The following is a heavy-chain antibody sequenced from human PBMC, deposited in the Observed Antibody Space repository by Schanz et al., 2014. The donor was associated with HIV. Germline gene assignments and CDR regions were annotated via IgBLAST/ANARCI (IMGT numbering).Heavy chain of an antibody. CDR2: ISYDGSNK. V-gene: IGHV3-30*03. Sequence: QEQLVESGGGLVKPGGSLRLSCAASGFTFSTYGMHWVRQAPGKGLEWVAFISYDGSNKYYADSVKGRFTISRDNSKNTLYLQMNSLRAEDTAIYYCARSPDWAGTDAFDIWGQGTTVTVSS. J-gene: IGHJ3*02. D-gene: IGHD6-19*01. CDR1: GFTFSTYG. CDR3: ARSPDWAGTDAFDI.